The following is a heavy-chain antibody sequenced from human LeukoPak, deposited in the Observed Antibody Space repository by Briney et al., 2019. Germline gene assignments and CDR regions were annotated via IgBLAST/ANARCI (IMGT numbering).Heavy chain of an antibody. CDR3: ARDPGQQLVPDPNWFDP. J-gene: IGHJ5*02. CDR2: IYHSGST. Sequence: SETLSLTCTVSGYSISSGDYWGWIRQPPEKGLEWIGSIYHSGSTYYNPSLKSRVTMSVDTSKNQFSLKLSSVTAADTAVYYCARDPGQQLVPDPNWFDPWGQGTLVTVSS. V-gene: IGHV4-38-2*02. CDR1: GYSISSGDY. D-gene: IGHD6-13*01.